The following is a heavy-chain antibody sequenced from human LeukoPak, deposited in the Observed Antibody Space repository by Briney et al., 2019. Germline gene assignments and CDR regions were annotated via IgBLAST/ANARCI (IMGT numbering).Heavy chain of an antibody. CDR1: AFTFSSYA. J-gene: IGHJ4*02. CDR3: ANLPTYYYDSSGYYSDY. Sequence: GGSLRLSCAASAFTFSSYAMSWVRQAPGKGLEWVSAISGSGGSTYYADSVKGRFTISRDNSKNTLYLQMNSLRAEDTAVYYCANLPTYYYDSSGYYSDYWGQGTLVTVSS. V-gene: IGHV3-23*01. CDR2: ISGSGGST. D-gene: IGHD3-22*01.